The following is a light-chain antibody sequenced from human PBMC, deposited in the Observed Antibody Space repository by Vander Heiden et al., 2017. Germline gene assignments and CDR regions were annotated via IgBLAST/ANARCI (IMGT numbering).Light chain of an antibody. CDR3: AASDDSLNGHG. CDR1: SSNIGLNY. V-gene: IGLV1-47*02. Sequence: QSVLTQPPSASGTPGQSVTISCSGSSSNIGLNYVYWFQQLPGTAPNRVIVYNNQRPSGVPDRLSGCKSGASASPQTSGLRSEDEADYYCAASDDSLNGHGFGTGTKLTVL. J-gene: IGLJ1*01. CDR2: YNN.